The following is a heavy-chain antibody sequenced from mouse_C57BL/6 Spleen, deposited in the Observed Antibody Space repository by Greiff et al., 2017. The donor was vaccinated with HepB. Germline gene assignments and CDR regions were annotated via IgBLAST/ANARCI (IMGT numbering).Heavy chain of an antibody. CDR2: IDPSDSYT. J-gene: IGHJ3*01. D-gene: IGHD3-1*01. Sequence: QVQLQRPGAELVKPGASVKLSCKASGYTFTSYWMQWVKQRPGQGLEWIGEIDPSDSYTNYNQKFKGKATLTVDTSSSTAYMQLSSLTSEDSAVYYYARSGGGGFAYWGQGTLVTVSA. V-gene: IGHV1-50*01. CDR1: GYTFTSYW. CDR3: ARSGGGGFAY.